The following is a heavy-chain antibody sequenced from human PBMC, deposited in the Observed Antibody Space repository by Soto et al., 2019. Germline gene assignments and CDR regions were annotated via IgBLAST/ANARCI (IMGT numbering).Heavy chain of an antibody. CDR2: IYYSGST. J-gene: IGHJ5*02. CDR3: ARHLGFYDFWSGYSDRCLFDP. V-gene: IGHV4-59*08. CDR1: GGSISSYY. Sequence: SETLSLTCTVSGGSISSYYWSWIRQPPGKGLEWIGYIYYSGSTNYNPSLKSRVTISVDTSKNQFSLKLSSVTAAGTAVYYCARHLGFYDFWSGYSDRCLFDPCGQGTLVTVYS. D-gene: IGHD3-3*01.